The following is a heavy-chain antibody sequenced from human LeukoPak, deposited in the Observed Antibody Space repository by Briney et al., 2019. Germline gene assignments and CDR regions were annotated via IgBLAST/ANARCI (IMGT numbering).Heavy chain of an antibody. J-gene: IGHJ3*02. V-gene: IGHV3-30*02. CDR3: AKDQPRGVRPNAFDI. CDR2: IRYDGSNK. Sequence: HPGRSLRLSCAASGFTFSSYGMHWVRQAPGKGLEWVAFIRYDGSNKYYADSVKGRFTISRDNSKNTLYLQMNSLRAEDTAVYYCAKDQPRGVRPNAFDIWGQGTMVTVSS. D-gene: IGHD2-8*01. CDR1: GFTFSSYG.